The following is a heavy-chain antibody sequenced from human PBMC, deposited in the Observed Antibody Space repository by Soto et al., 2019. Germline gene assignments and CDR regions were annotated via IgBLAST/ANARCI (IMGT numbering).Heavy chain of an antibody. V-gene: IGHV3-30*18. D-gene: IGHD1-26*01. Sequence: QVQLVESGGGVVQPGRSLRLSCVASGFTFSSYGMHWVRQAPGKGLEWVAIISYDGSNTYYADSVKGRFTLSRDNSKNTLYLQMKSLRVEDTSVYYCAKEGGLSGSYYISSSYYFDYWGQGTLVTVSS. J-gene: IGHJ4*02. CDR1: GFTFSSYG. CDR3: AKEGGLSGSYYISSSYYFDY. CDR2: ISYDGSNT.